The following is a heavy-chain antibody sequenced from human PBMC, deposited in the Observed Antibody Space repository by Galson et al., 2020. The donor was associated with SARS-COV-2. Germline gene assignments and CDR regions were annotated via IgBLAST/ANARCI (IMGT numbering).Heavy chain of an antibody. CDR2: IFYSGSK. CDR1: GGSIASTSDY. V-gene: IGHV4-39*02. CDR3: MGGGGPHCSGGSCPRTDVDY. J-gene: IGHJ4*02. Sequence: ETSETLSLTCTVSGGSIASTSDYWGWIRQPPGKGLEWIASIFYSGSKYYNPSLKSRVTISVDRSKNYFSLKLNSVTAADTAVYYCMGGGGPHCSGGSCPRTDVDYWGQGTLVTVSS. D-gene: IGHD2-15*01.